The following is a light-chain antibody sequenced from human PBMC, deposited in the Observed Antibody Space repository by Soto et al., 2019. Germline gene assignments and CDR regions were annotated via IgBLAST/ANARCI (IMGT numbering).Light chain of an antibody. Sequence: DIQLTQSPSSLSASIGDKITISCRASQSISRSLNWYQQKPGRAPNLLIYAASSLQSGVPPRLSGSGSGTEFTLTISSLQSEDFAVYYCQHYNNWPPWTFGQGTKVDIK. J-gene: IGKJ1*01. CDR3: QHYNNWPPWT. CDR2: AAS. CDR1: QSISRS. V-gene: IGKV1-39*01.